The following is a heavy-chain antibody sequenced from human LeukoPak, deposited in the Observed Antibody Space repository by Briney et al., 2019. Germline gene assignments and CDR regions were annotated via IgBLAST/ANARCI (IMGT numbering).Heavy chain of an antibody. CDR2: IDPNSGGT. CDR3: ARDRPDSSGYGI. CDR1: GYTFTGYY. V-gene: IGHV1-2*02. J-gene: IGHJ3*02. Sequence: ASVKVSCKASGYTFTGYYMHWVRQAPGQGLEWMGWIDPNSGGTNYAQKFQGRVTITADESTSTAYMELSSLRSEDTAVYYCARDRPDSSGYGIWGQGTMVTVSS. D-gene: IGHD3-22*01.